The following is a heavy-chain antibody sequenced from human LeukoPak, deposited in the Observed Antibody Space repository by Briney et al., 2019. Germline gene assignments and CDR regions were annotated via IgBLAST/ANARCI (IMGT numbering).Heavy chain of an antibody. D-gene: IGHD1-14*01. CDR2: ISGSGGSR. Sequence: PGGSLRLSCAASGFTFSSYAMSWVRQAPGKGLEWVTAISGSGGSRYYADSVKARFTISRDNSKNTLYLQMNSLRAEDTAVYYCAKDRNQPSGPPFGWFDPWGQGTLVTVSS. V-gene: IGHV3-23*01. CDR1: GFTFSSYA. J-gene: IGHJ5*02. CDR3: AKDRNQPSGPPFGWFDP.